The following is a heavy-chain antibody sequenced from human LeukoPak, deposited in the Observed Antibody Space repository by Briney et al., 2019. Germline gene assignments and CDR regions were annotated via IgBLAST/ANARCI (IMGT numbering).Heavy chain of an antibody. D-gene: IGHD6-13*01. V-gene: IGHV4-59*01. Sequence: SETLSLTCTVSGGSISSYYWSWIRQPPGKGLEWIGYIYYSGSTNYNPSLKCRVTISVDTSKNQFSLKLSSVTAADTAVYYCARVAAAGYFDYWGQGTLVTVSS. CDR2: IYYSGST. CDR3: ARVAAAGYFDY. J-gene: IGHJ4*02. CDR1: GGSISSYY.